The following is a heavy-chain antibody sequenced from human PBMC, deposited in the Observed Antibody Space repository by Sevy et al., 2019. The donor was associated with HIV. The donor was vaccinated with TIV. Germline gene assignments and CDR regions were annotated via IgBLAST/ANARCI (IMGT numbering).Heavy chain of an antibody. V-gene: IGHV4-4*07. CDR2: IYTSGST. D-gene: IGHD3-10*01. CDR1: GGSISSYY. CDR3: AREHRKVDYYGSGSPRYTYYYYGIDV. J-gene: IGHJ6*02. Sequence: SETLSLTCTVSGGSISSYYWSWIRQPAGKGLEWIGRIYTSGSTNYNPSLKSRVTMSVDTSKNQFALKLSSVTAADTAVYYCAREHRKVDYYGSGSPRYTYYYYGIDVWGQGSTVTVSS.